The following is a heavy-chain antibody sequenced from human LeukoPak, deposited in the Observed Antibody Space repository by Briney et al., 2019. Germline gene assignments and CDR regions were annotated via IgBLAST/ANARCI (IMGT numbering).Heavy chain of an antibody. Sequence: SETLSLTCTVSGGSINTGSSFWGWIRQPPGTGLEWIGSMFYTGTTTTYYNPSLKSRVTISVDPSKNQFSLNLNFVTAADTAVYYCARINDFWSGPTLDVWGQGTTVTVSS. CDR2: MFYTGTTTT. J-gene: IGHJ6*02. D-gene: IGHD3-3*01. CDR1: GGSINTGSSF. V-gene: IGHV4-39*01. CDR3: ARINDFWSGPTLDV.